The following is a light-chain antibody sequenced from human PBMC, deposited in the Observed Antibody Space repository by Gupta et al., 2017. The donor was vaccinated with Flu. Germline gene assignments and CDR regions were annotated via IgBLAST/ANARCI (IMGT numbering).Light chain of an antibody. CDR3: QSADSSAHVV. J-gene: IGLJ2*01. Sequence: SYELTQPPSVSVSPGQTARIPCSGDALPKQYAYWYQQKPGQAPVLVIYKDSERPSGIPERFSGSSSGTTVTLTISGVQAEDEADYYCQSADSSAHVVFGGGTKLTVL. V-gene: IGLV3-25*02. CDR2: KDS. CDR1: ALPKQY.